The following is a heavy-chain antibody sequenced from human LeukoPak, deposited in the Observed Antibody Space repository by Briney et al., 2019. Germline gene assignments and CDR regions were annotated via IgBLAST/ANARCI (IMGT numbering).Heavy chain of an antibody. D-gene: IGHD3-10*01. Sequence: ASVQVTCKVSGYTLTELSMHWVRQAPGKGLEWMGGFDPEDGDKINAQTFQGRVTMTEATSTITAYIELSSLRSEDTAVYYCATNPLWFGELLSESDYWGQGTLVTVSS. J-gene: IGHJ4*02. V-gene: IGHV1-24*01. CDR2: FDPEDGDK. CDR1: GYTLTELS. CDR3: ATNPLWFGELLSESDY.